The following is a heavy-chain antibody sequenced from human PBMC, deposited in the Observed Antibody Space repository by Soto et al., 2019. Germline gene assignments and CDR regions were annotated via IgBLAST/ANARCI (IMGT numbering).Heavy chain of an antibody. V-gene: IGHV4-30-2*01. Sequence: PSETLSLTCAVSGGSISSGGYSWSWIRQPPGKGLEWIGYIYHSGSTYYNPSLKSRVTISVDRSKNQFSLKLSSVTAADTAVYYCAGGGVDYYDSGGYYFPPYSLACRAQGPPVTVSS. CDR3: AGGGVDYYDSGGYYFPPYSLAC. CDR2: IYHSGST. J-gene: IGHJ4*02. D-gene: IGHD3-22*01. CDR1: GGSISSGGYS.